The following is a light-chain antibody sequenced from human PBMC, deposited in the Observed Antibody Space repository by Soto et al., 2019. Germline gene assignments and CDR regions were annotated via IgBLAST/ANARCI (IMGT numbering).Light chain of an antibody. CDR1: SSDFNNYDR. J-gene: IGLJ1*01. CDR2: EVH. V-gene: IGLV2-18*01. Sequence: QSSPTQPPSVSGSPGQSVTISCTGTSSDFNNYDRVSWYQRPPATGPKLIIFEVHNRRSGVPDRFSGSKSGNTASRTTSGLHAGGEGEYYCSLYTTESTYGCGPGTKVTVL. CDR3: SLYTTESTYG.